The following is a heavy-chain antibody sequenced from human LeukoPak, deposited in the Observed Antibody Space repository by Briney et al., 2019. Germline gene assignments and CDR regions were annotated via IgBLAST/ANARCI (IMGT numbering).Heavy chain of an antibody. CDR3: AREGSPEFYYYGMDV. D-gene: IGHD1-26*01. CDR2: IWYDGSNK. Sequence: GRSLRLSCAASGFTFSSYGMHWVRQAPGKGLEWVAVIWYDGSNKYYADSVKGRFTISRDNSKNTLYLQMNSLRAEDTAVYYCAREGSPEFYYYGMDVWGQGTTVTVSS. J-gene: IGHJ6*02. V-gene: IGHV3-33*01. CDR1: GFTFSSYG.